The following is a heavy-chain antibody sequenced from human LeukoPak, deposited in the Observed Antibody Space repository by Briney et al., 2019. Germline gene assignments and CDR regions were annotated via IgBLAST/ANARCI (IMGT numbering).Heavy chain of an antibody. V-gene: IGHV4-59*01. Sequence: KASETLSLTCTVSGGSISSYYWSWIRQPPGKGLDWIGYIYYSGSTNYNPSLKSRVTISVDTSKNQFSLKLSSVTAADTAVYYCASGGSYYYYGMDVWGQGTTVTVSS. CDR3: ASGGSYYYYGMDV. J-gene: IGHJ6*02. CDR1: GGSISSYY. CDR2: IYYSGST. D-gene: IGHD2-15*01.